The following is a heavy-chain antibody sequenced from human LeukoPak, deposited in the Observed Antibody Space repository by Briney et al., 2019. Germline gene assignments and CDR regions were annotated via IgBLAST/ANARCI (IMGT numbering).Heavy chain of an antibody. D-gene: IGHD3-22*01. CDR2: ISGSGGST. CDR3: AKIEYYYDSSGYYRHTFDY. CDR1: GFTFSSYA. Sequence: GGSLRLSCAASGFTFSSYAMSWVRQAPGKGLEWVSAISGSGGSTYYADSVKGRFTISRDNSKNTLYLQMNSLRAEDTVVYYCAKIEYYYDSSGYYRHTFDYWGQGTLVTVSS. V-gene: IGHV3-23*01. J-gene: IGHJ4*02.